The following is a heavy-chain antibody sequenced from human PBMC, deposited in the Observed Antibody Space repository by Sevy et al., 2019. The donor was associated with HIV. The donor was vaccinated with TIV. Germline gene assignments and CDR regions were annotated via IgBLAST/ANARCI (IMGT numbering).Heavy chain of an antibody. V-gene: IGHV1-69*13. CDR1: GGTFSRYA. CDR2: IIPIFGTA. CDR3: ARGPVDYDSSGEPPDY. D-gene: IGHD3-22*01. J-gene: IGHJ4*02. Sequence: ASVKVSCKASGGTFSRYAISWVRQAPGQGLEWMGGIIPIFGTANYAQKFQGRVTITADESTSTAYMELSSLRSEDTAVYYCARGPVDYDSSGEPPDYWGQGTLVTVSS.